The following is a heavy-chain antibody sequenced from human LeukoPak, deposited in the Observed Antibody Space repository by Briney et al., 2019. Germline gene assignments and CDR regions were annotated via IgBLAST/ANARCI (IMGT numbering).Heavy chain of an antibody. V-gene: IGHV4-59*01. CDR1: GGSISSYY. CDR2: IYYSGST. J-gene: IGHJ3*02. CDR3: ARDRPDAFDI. Sequence: SETLSLTCTVPGGSISSYYWSWIRQPPGKGLEWIGYIYYSGSTNYNPSLKSRVTISVDTSKNQFSLRLSSVTAADTAVYYCARDRPDAFDIWGQGTMVTVSS.